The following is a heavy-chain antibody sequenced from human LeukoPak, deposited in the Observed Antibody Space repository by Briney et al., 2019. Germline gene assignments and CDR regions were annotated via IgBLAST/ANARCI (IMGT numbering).Heavy chain of an antibody. CDR3: ARDQEGFDY. V-gene: IGHV1-46*01. CDR2: IYPRDGST. J-gene: IGHJ4*02. CDR1: GYTFTSNY. Sequence: GASVKVSCKASGYTFTSNYIHWVRQAPAQGLEWMGMIYPRDGSTSYAQKFQGRVTVTRDTSTSTVHMELSGLRSEDTAVYYCARDQEGFDYRGQGTLVTVSS.